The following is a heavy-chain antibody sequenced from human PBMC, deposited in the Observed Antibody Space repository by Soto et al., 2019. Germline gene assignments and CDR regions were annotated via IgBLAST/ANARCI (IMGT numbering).Heavy chain of an antibody. D-gene: IGHD2-2*01. CDR1: GYTFTSYG. J-gene: IGHJ4*02. Sequence: QVQLVQSGAEVKKPGASVKVSCKASGYTFTSYGISWVRQAPGQGLEWMGWISAYNGNTNYAQKLQGRVTMTTDTSASTAYMELRSLRSDDTAVYYCARVHCSSTSCYARGYFDYWGQGTLVTVSS. V-gene: IGHV1-18*01. CDR2: ISAYNGNT. CDR3: ARVHCSSTSCYARGYFDY.